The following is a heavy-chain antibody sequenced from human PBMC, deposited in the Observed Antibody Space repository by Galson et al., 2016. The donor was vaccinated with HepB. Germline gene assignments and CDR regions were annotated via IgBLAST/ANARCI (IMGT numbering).Heavy chain of an antibody. J-gene: IGHJ6*02. V-gene: IGHV3-21*01. CDR1: EFTFSTYS. CDR3: ARGPPPSYGMDV. CDR2: ITSDGGYT. Sequence: SLRLSCAASEFTFSTYSMNWVRQAPGKGLEWVSSITSDGGYTYYADSARGRFTISRDNAQNSLYLQMNSLRAEDTAVYYCARGPPPSYGMDVWGQGTTVTVS.